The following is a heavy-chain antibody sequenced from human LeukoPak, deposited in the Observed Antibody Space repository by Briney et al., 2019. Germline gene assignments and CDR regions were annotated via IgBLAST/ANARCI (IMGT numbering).Heavy chain of an antibody. Sequence: PSETLSLTCTVSGGSISSYYWSWIRQPPGKGLEWIGYIYYSGSTNYNPSLKSRVTISVDTSKNQFSLKLSSVTAADTAVYYCARSLGGPEDFDWLLPFDYWGQGTLVTVSS. D-gene: IGHD3-9*01. J-gene: IGHJ4*02. CDR1: GGSISSYY. CDR2: IYYSGST. V-gene: IGHV4-59*12. CDR3: ARSLGGPEDFDWLLPFDY.